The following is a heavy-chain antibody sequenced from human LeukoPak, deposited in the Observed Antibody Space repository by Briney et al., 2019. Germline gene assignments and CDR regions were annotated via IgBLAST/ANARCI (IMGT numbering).Heavy chain of an antibody. CDR3: ARARTTVVTGVFDY. Sequence: SVKVSCKASGDTFSSYAISWVRQAPGQGLEWMGGIIPIFGTANYAQKFQDRVAITADESTSTAYMELSSLRSEDTAVYCCARARTTVVTGVFDYWGQGTLVTVSS. CDR2: IIPIFGTA. D-gene: IGHD4-23*01. J-gene: IGHJ4*02. V-gene: IGHV1-69*13. CDR1: GDTFSSYA.